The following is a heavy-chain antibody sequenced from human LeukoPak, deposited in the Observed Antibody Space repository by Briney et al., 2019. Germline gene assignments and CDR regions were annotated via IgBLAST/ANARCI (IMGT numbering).Heavy chain of an antibody. J-gene: IGHJ4*02. CDR1: GGSISDYS. V-gene: IGHV4-59*01. CDR2: IYYSGSA. CDR3: ARDRGLGKNYFDY. Sequence: ASETLSLTCTVSGGSISDYSWSWIRQPPGKGLEWIGNIYYSGSANHNPSLKSRVTISRDTSKNQFSLKLTSVTTADTAVYYCARDRGLGKNYFDYWGQGTLVTVSS. D-gene: IGHD7-27*01.